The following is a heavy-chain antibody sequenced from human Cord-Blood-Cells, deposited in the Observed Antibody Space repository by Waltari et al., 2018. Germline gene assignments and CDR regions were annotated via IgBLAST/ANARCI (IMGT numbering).Heavy chain of an antibody. CDR1: GYTCTSYD. J-gene: IGHJ4*02. CDR2: RNPNSGNT. CDR3: ARNGPYTN. V-gene: IGHV1-8*01. D-gene: IGHD1-20*01. Sequence: QVQLVQSGAEVKKPGASVKVSCKAAGYTCTSYDINRVLQATEQGREWMGWRNPNSGNTGYAQKFQGRVTMTRNTSISTAYMELSSLRSEDTAVYYCARNGPYTNWGQGTLVTVSS.